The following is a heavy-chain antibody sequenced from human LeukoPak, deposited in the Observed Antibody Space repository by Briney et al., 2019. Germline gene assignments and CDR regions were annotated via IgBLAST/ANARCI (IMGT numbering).Heavy chain of an antibody. CDR1: GGSISSSSYY. D-gene: IGHD2-15*01. V-gene: IGHV4-39*01. CDR3: VRVVAATAGFDY. Sequence: SETLSLTCTVSGGSISSSSYYWGWIRQPPGKGLEWIGIIYYSGSTYYNPSLKSRVTISVDTSKNQFSLKLSSVTAADTAVYYCVRVVAATAGFDYWGQGTLVTVSS. J-gene: IGHJ4*02. CDR2: IYYSGST.